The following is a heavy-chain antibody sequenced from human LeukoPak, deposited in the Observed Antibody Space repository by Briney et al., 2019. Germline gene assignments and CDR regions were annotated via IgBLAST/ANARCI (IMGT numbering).Heavy chain of an antibody. CDR2: IYYSGRT. V-gene: IGHV4-59*01. CDR1: GGSFRTYY. J-gene: IGHJ4*02. Sequence: SETLSLTCTVSGGSFRTYYWTWIRQPPGKGLEWIAYIYYSGRTNYNPSLKSRATISLDTSQNQFSLKLSSVAAADTAVYFSPRATPWLLPGYWGQGTLVTVSS. CDR3: PRATPWLLPGY. D-gene: IGHD3-22*01.